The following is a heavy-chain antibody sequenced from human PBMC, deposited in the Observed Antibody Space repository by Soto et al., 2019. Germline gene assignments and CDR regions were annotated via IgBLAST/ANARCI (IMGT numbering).Heavy chain of an antibody. CDR3: ARAGDDCSAANCYVIDY. J-gene: IGHJ4*02. CDR2: INSDKGNT. V-gene: IGHV1-3*04. Sequence: QVQLVQSGAEVKKPGASVKVSCKASGYTFTRYAMHWVRQAPGQRLEWMGWINSDKGNTKYSEKFQGRVTITSDTSASTAYMDLSSLRSEDTAMYYCARAGDDCSAANCYVIDYWGQGTLVTVSS. D-gene: IGHD2-2*01. CDR1: GYTFTRYA.